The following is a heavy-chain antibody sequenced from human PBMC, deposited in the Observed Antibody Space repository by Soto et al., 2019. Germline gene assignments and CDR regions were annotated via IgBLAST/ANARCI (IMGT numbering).Heavy chain of an antibody. Sequence: GGSLRLSCAASGVTFSSYIINWVRQAPGKGLEWVSSISGSRSYIHYADSVEGRFTISRDNAKNSLYLQMNSLRAEDTAVYYCARDYRVTKIFNSWGQGTLVTVSS. V-gene: IGHV3-21*01. CDR2: ISGSRSYI. CDR1: GVTFSSYI. D-gene: IGHD4-17*01. J-gene: IGHJ5*01. CDR3: ARDYRVTKIFNS.